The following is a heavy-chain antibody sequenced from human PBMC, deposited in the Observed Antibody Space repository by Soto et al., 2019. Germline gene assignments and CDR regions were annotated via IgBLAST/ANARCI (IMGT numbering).Heavy chain of an antibody. J-gene: IGHJ6*02. CDR2: IYYSGST. CDR1: GGSISSGGYY. Sequence: SLTCTVSGGSISSGGYYWSWIRQHPGKGLEWIGYIYYSGSTYYNPSLKSRVTISVDTSKNQFSLKLSSVTAADTAVYYCARDGPHDGYYYYGMDVWGQGTTVTVSS. CDR3: ARDGPHDGYYYYGMDV. V-gene: IGHV4-31*03.